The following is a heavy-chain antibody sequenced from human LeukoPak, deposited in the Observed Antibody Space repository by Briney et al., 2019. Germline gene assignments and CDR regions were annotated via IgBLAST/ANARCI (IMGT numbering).Heavy chain of an antibody. J-gene: IGHJ4*02. CDR1: GFTFSSYA. D-gene: IGHD3-3*01. CDR3: AKRTIFGVEDTEFDY. Sequence: GGSLRLSCAASGFTFSSYAMSWVRQAPGKGLEWVSAISGSGSSTYYADSVKGRFTISRDNSKNTLYLQMNGLRAEDTAVYYCAKRTIFGVEDTEFDYWGQGTLVTVSS. CDR2: ISGSGSST. V-gene: IGHV3-23*01.